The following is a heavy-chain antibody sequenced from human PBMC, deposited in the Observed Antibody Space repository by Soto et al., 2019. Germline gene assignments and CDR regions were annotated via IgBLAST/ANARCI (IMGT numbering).Heavy chain of an antibody. D-gene: IGHD3-10*01. CDR2: ITSSSGHI. CDR3: VRERGLSSFYGMDV. CDR1: RFTLTTYT. V-gene: IGHV3-21*02. J-gene: IGHJ6*02. Sequence: EVQLVESGGGLVKPGGSLRLSCEASRFTLTTYTMNWVRQASGKGLEWVSSITSSSGHIYYADSVKGRFTISRDNARKSLYLQMNSLRAEDTAVYYCVRERGLSSFYGMDVWGQGTTVTVSS.